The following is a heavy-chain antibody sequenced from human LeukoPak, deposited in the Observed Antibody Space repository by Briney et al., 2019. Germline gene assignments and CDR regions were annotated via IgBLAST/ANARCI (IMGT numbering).Heavy chain of an antibody. CDR3: AREARGSGRDFDY. Sequence: PGGSLTLSCAASGFSFSDFYMSWIRQAPGMGLEWISYIGTRSNPIYYADSVKSRFTISRDDAKNSLYLQMNSLRDEDTAVYFCAREARGSGRDFDYWGQGILVTVSS. CDR2: IGTRSNPI. CDR1: GFSFSDFY. V-gene: IGHV3-11*01. J-gene: IGHJ4*02. D-gene: IGHD1-26*01.